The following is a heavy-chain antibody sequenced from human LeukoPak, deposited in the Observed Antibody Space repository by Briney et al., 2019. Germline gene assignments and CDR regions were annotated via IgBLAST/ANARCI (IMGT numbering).Heavy chain of an antibody. CDR1: GFTFSSYE. Sequence: GGSLRLSCAASGFTFSSYEMNWVRQAPGKGLEWVSYISSSGSTIYYADSVKGRFTISRDNAKNSLYLQMNSLRAEDTAVYYCARDLGSSWPQNWFDPWGQGTLVTVSS. V-gene: IGHV3-48*03. CDR2: ISSSGSTI. J-gene: IGHJ5*02. CDR3: ARDLGSSWPQNWFDP. D-gene: IGHD6-13*01.